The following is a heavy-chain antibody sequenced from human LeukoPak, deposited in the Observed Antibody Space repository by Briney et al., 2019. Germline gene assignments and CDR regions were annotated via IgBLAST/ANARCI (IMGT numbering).Heavy chain of an antibody. CDR1: GYTFTSYY. V-gene: IGHV1-46*01. CDR3: ARDQRHYYDSSGYLDY. Sequence: ASVKVSCKASGYTFTSYYMHWVRQAPGQGLEWMGIINPSGGSTSYAQKFQGRVTMTRDTSTSTVYMELSSLRSEDTAVYYCARDQRHYYDSSGYLDYWGQGTLVTVSS. CDR2: INPSGGST. J-gene: IGHJ4*02. D-gene: IGHD3-22*01.